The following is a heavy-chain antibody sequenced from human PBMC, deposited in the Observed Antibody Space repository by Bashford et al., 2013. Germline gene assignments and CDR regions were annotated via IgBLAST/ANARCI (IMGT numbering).Heavy chain of an antibody. V-gene: IGHV1-3*01. CDR2: INAGNGNT. CDR1: GYTFTSYA. D-gene: IGHD1-14*01. Sequence: ASVKVSCKASGYTFTSYAMHWVRQAPGQRLEWMGWINAGNGNTKYSQKFQGRVTITRDTSASTAYMELSSLRSEDTAVYYCARDPGWSNRAFDIWGQGTMVTVSS. CDR3: ARDPGWSNRAFDI. J-gene: IGHJ3*02.